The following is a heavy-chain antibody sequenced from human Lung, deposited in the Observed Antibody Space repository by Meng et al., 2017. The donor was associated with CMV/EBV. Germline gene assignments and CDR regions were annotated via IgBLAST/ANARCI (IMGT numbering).Heavy chain of an antibody. V-gene: IGHV3-30*04. J-gene: IGHJ4*02. CDR2: ISYDGSNK. CDR3: ARGLSPPGSDY. CDR1: DFKFSGND. D-gene: IGHD1-1*01. Sequence: SDFKFSGNDVRWVRQAPGKGLGWVAVISYDGSNKYYADSVKGRFTISRDNSKNTLYLQMTSLRAEDTAVYYCARGLSPPGSDYWGQGTLVTVSS.